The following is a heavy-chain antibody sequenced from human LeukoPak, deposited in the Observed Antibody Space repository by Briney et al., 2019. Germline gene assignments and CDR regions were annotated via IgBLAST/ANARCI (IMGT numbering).Heavy chain of an antibody. V-gene: IGHV3-21*01. Sequence: GGSLRLSCAASGFTFSSYSMNWVRQAPGKGLEWVSSISSSSSYIYYADSVKGRFTISRDNAKNSLYLQMNSLRAEDTAVYYCARFIAVAGNLVDHWGQGTLVTVSS. D-gene: IGHD6-19*01. CDR2: ISSSSSYI. CDR1: GFTFSSYS. CDR3: ARFIAVAGNLVDH. J-gene: IGHJ4*02.